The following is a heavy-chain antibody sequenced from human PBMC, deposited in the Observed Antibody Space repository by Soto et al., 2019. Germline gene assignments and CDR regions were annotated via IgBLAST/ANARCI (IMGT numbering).Heavy chain of an antibody. J-gene: IGHJ5*02. CDR1: GGSISSYY. D-gene: IGHD2-15*01. CDR2: IYYRGST. CDR3: ARVARGTFEGHWFDP. Sequence: PSETLSLTCTVSGGSISSYYWSWIRQPPGKGLEWIGYIYYRGSTNYNPSLKSRVTISVDTSKNQFSLKLSSVTAADTAVYYCARVARGTFEGHWFDPWGQGTLVTVSS. V-gene: IGHV4-59*01.